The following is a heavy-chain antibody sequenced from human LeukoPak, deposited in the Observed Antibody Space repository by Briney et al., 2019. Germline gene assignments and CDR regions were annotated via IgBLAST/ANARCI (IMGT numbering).Heavy chain of an antibody. J-gene: IGHJ6*03. CDR1: GFTFSSYS. Sequence: NTGGSLRLSCAASGFTFSSYSMNWVRQAPGKGLEWVSSISSSSSYIYYADSVKGRFTISRDNAKNSLYLQMNSLRAEDTAVYYCVSLKSSSFDYYYYYMDVWGKGTTVTVSS. V-gene: IGHV3-21*01. D-gene: IGHD6-6*01. CDR3: VSLKSSSFDYYYYYMDV. CDR2: ISSSSSYI.